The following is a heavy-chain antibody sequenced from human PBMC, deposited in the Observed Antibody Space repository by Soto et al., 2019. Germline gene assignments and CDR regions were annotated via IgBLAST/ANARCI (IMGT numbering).Heavy chain of an antibody. CDR3: ARVSGTAMEYYFDY. D-gene: IGHD5-18*01. Sequence: SETLSLTCTVSGGSVSSGSYYWSWIRRPPGKGLEWIGYIYYSGSTNYNPSLKSRVTISVDTSKNQFSLKLSSVTAADTAVYYCARVSGTAMEYYFDYWGQGTLVTVSS. CDR2: IYYSGST. J-gene: IGHJ4*02. V-gene: IGHV4-61*01. CDR1: GGSVSSGSYY.